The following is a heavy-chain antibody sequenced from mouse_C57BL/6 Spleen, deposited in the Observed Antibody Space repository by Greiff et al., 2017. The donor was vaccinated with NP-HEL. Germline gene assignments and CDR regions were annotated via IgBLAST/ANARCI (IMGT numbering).Heavy chain of an antibody. CDR2: IYPGSGST. D-gene: IGHD2-4*01. J-gene: IGHJ4*01. Sequence: QVQLQQSGAELVKPGASVKMSCKASGYTFTSYWITWVKQRPGQGLEWIGDIYPGSGSTNYNEKFKSKATLTVDTSSSTAYMQLSSLTSEDSAVYYCARWDDYRAMDYWGQGTSVTVSS. CDR1: GYTFTSYW. CDR3: ARWDDYRAMDY. V-gene: IGHV1-55*01.